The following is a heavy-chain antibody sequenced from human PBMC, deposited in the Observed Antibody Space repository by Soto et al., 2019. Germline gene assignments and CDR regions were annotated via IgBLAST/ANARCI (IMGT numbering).Heavy chain of an antibody. Sequence: GGSLRLSCAASGFTFSDYWMTWVRQAPGKGLEWVANLGQDGSEEDHMDSVKGRFTISRDNAKNSLYLQMNGLRVEDTAIYYCARKAWGSYHVDVWGKGTTVTVSS. V-gene: IGHV3-7*01. CDR2: LGQDGSEE. CDR1: GFTFSDYW. J-gene: IGHJ6*03. D-gene: IGHD3-16*01. CDR3: ARKAWGSYHVDV.